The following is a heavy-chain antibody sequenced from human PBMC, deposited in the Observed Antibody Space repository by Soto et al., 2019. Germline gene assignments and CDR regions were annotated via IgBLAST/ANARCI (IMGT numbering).Heavy chain of an antibody. CDR1: GFSLSTSGVG. CDR2: IYWNDDK. CDR3: AHRRGFGELAY. J-gene: IGHJ4*02. D-gene: IGHD3-10*01. V-gene: IGHV2-5*01. Sequence: SGPTLVNPTQTLTLTCTFSGFSLSTSGVGVGWIRQPPGKALEWLALIYWNDDKRYSSSLKSRLTITKDTSKNQVVLTMTNMGPVDTATYYCAHRRGFGELAYWGQGTPVTVSS.